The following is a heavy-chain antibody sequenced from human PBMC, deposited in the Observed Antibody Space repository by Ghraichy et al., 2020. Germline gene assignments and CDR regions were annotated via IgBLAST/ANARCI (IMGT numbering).Heavy chain of an antibody. Sequence: SQTLSLTCTVSGGSIGSDPYYWNWIRQHPGKGLEWIGYIYYSGGTYYNPSLESRVTMSLQTSKNQFSLRLTSVTAADTAVYYCVRAGAVAANFLFDNWGQGTLVTVSS. V-gene: IGHV4-31*02. CDR2: IYYSGGT. J-gene: IGHJ4*02. CDR1: GGSIGSDPYY. CDR3: VRAGAVAANFLFDN. D-gene: IGHD6-19*01.